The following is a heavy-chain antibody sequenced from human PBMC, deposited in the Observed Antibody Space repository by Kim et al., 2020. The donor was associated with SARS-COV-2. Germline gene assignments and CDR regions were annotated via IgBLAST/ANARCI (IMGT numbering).Heavy chain of an antibody. D-gene: IGHD6-19*01. CDR1: GFTFSSYA. J-gene: IGHJ5*02. CDR3: ARQWVVRSTWFDP. Sequence: GGSLRLSCAASGFTFSSYAMSWVRQAPGKGLEWVSSIGGSGDFTHYADSVKGRFTISRDNSKNTQYLQMNSLRDEDTAEYYCARQWVVRSTWFDPWGQGT. CDR2: IGGSGDFT. V-gene: IGHV3-23*01.